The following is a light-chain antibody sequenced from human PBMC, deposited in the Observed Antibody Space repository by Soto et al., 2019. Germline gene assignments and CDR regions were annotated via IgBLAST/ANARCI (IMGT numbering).Light chain of an antibody. CDR2: DDI. V-gene: IGLV3-21*02. Sequence: SYELTQPPSVSVAPGQTAMITWGGKNVGSKSVHWYQQKPVQSPVLVVYDDIDRPSGIPERFSGSNSGNTATLTISRVEAWDEADYYRQVWDSSSDHYVFLTGSKHSFL. CDR1: NVGSKS. CDR3: QVWDSSSDHYV. J-gene: IGLJ1*01.